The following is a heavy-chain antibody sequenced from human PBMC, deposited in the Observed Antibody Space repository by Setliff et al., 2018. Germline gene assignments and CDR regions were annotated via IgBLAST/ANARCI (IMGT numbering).Heavy chain of an antibody. Sequence: PSETLSLTCGVSGGSFSDYYWSWIRQTPGKGLEWIGEINHSGSTKCNPSLKSRVTLSVDTPKNQFSLELTSVTAADAAVYYCARGIGGFCSSNSCSDESWPWGQGTLVTVSS. V-gene: IGHV4-34*01. CDR3: ARGIGGFCSSNSCSDESWP. D-gene: IGHD2-2*01. J-gene: IGHJ4*02. CDR2: INHSGST. CDR1: GGSFSDYY.